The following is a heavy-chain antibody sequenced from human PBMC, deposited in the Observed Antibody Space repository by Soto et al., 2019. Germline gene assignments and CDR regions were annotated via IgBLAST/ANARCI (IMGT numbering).Heavy chain of an antibody. D-gene: IGHD6-19*01. CDR1: GYTFNRHD. V-gene: IGHV1-8*01. CDR3: AREGLYGSIQDNTFDI. CDR2: MNPNSGNT. J-gene: IGHJ3*02. Sequence: QVQLVQSGAEVKRSGASVRISCKASGYTFNRHDINWVRQATGQGPEWIGWMNPNSGNTGYAQKFQGRVTITRDSSITTADMDLSSLTSEDTAIYYCAREGLYGSIQDNTFDIWGQGTMVSVSS.